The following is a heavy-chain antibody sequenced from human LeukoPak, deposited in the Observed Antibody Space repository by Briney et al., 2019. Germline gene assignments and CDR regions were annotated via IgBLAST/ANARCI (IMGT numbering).Heavy chain of an antibody. Sequence: PGGSLRLSCAASGFTFSSYGMSWVRQAPGKGLEWVAATSSSDAGTYHADSVRGRFTISRDNSKNTLYLQMNSLRAEDTAVYYCARGYYDSSGYYSDAFDIWGQGTMVTVSS. CDR3: ARGYYDSSGYYSDAFDI. CDR2: TSSSDAGT. V-gene: IGHV3-23*01. J-gene: IGHJ3*02. D-gene: IGHD3-22*01. CDR1: GFTFSSYG.